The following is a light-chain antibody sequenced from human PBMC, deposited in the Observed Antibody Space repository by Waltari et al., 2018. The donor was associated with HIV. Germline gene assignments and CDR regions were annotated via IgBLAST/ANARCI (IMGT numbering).Light chain of an antibody. V-gene: IGLV1-51*01. CDR2: PNN. CDR1: NSNIGSNS. Sequence: QSAVTQPPSVSAAPGQSVTISCPGANSNIGSNSVSWYQHVPGAAPKLLVTPNNERPSALRDRFSGSKSGTSATLVISGLQTGDEADYYCGACDNRLGSWVFGGGTKLTVL. CDR3: GACDNRLGSWV. J-gene: IGLJ3*02.